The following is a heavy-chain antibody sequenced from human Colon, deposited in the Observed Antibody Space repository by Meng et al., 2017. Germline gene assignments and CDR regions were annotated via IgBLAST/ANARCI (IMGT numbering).Heavy chain of an antibody. CDR2: INPNSGGT. CDR1: GYTFTGYY. V-gene: IGHV1-2*02. J-gene: IGHJ6*02. D-gene: IGHD6-19*01. CDR3: AREDSSGWYGVWYYYGMDV. Sequence: ASVKVSCKASGYTFTGYYMHWLRQAPGQEREWMGWINPNSGGTNNPQKFQGRVTMTRDTSINTAYMELSSLRSDDTAVYYCAREDSSGWYGVWYYYGMDVWGQGTTVTVSS.